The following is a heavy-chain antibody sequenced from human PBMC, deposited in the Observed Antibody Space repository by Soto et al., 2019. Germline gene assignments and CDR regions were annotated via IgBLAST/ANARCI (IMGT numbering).Heavy chain of an antibody. CDR1: GGSISSGGYY. V-gene: IGHV4-31*03. CDR2: IYYSGST. CDR3: ARASMITFGGVIVDY. D-gene: IGHD3-16*02. Sequence: PSETLSLTCTVSGGSISSGGYYWSWIRQHLGKGLEWIGYIYYSGSTYYNPSLKSRVTISVDTSKNQFSLKLSSVTAADTAVYYCARASMITFGGVIVDYWGQGTLVTVSS. J-gene: IGHJ4*02.